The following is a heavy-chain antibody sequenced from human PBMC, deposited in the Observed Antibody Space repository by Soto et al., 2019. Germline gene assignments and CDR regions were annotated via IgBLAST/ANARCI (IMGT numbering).Heavy chain of an antibody. CDR1: GFIFSTYG. J-gene: IGHJ4*02. CDR2: ISYDGSKK. CDR3: ARPRLYDGDYGTYSFNS. V-gene: IGHV3-30*03. Sequence: QVQLVESGGGVVQPGRSLRLSCAASGFIFSTYGMHWVRQAPGKGLEWVAVISYDGSKKYYADSVKGRFTISRDNSENPLSLQMNSLRAEDTAVYYCARPRLYDGDYGTYSFNSWGQGALVTVSS. D-gene: IGHD4-17*01.